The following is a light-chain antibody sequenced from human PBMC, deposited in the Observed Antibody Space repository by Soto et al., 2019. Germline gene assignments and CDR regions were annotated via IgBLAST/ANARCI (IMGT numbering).Light chain of an antibody. V-gene: IGLV2-14*01. CDR2: DVS. J-gene: IGLJ1*01. CDR1: SNDVGGYNY. CDR3: SSYTSSSTLGV. Sequence: QSALTQPASVSGSPGQSITTSCTGTSNDVGGYNYVSWYQQHPGKATKLMIYDVSNRPSGVSNRFSGSKSGNTASLTISGLQAEDEADYYCSSYTSSSTLGVFGTGTKVTVL.